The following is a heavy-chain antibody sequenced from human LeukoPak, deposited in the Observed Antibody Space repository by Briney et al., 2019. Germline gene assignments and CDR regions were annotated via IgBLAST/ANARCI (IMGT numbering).Heavy chain of an antibody. CDR2: IYYSGST. CDR3: ARVSSSWSYYGMDV. CDR1: GGSISSYY. J-gene: IGHJ6*04. Sequence: SETLSLTFTVSGGSISSYYWSWIRQPPGKGLEWIGYIYYSGSTNYNPSLKSRVTISVDTSKNQFSLKLSSVTAADTAVYYCARVSSSWSYYGMDVWGKGTTVTVSS. V-gene: IGHV4-59*01. D-gene: IGHD6-13*01.